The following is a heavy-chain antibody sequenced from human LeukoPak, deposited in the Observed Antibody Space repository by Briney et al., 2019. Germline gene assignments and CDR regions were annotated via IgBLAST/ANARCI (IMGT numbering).Heavy chain of an antibody. V-gene: IGHV3-21*01. CDR1: GFTFSSYS. D-gene: IGHD3-10*01. J-gene: IGHJ4*02. CDR3: ARDLYGSGSYYNVELYY. CDR2: ISSSSSYI. Sequence: PGGSLRLSCAASGFTFSSYSMNWVRQAPGKGLEWVSSISSSSSYIYYADSVKGRFTISRDNAKNSLYLQMNSLRAEDTAVYYCARDLYGSGSYYNVELYYWGQGTLVTVSS.